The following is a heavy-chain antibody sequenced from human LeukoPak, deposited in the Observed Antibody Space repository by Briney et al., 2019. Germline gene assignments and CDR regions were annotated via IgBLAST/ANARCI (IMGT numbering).Heavy chain of an antibody. CDR3: ARQEGYYDILTGYLHAFDI. J-gene: IGHJ3*02. CDR2: IYPGDSDT. D-gene: IGHD3-9*01. CDR1: GYSFTSYW. Sequence: GESLQISCKGSGYSFTSYWIGWVRPMPGKGLEWMGIIYPGDSDTRYSPSFQGQVTISADKSISTAYLQWSSLKASDTAMYYCARQEGYYDILTGYLHAFDIWGQGTMVTVSS. V-gene: IGHV5-51*01.